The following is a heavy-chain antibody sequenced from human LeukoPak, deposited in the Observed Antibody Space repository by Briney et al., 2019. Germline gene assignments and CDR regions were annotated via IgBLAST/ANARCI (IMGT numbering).Heavy chain of an antibody. CDR2: INPKSGGT. CDR1: GYTFTSYG. V-gene: IGHV1-2*02. J-gene: IGHJ5*02. D-gene: IGHD6-13*01. CDR3: AREAGSFSS. Sequence: GASVKVSCKASGYTFTSYGISWVRQAPGQGLEWMGWINPKSGGTNYAQKFQGRVTLTRDTSINTAYMEMSRLRFDDTAVYYCAREAGSFSSWGQGTLVTVSS.